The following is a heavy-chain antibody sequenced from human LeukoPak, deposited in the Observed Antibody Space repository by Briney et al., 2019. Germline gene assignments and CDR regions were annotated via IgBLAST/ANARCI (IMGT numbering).Heavy chain of an antibody. CDR3: ARDSTPQGYFDWSRHAQDGMDV. D-gene: IGHD3-9*01. Sequence: PGGSLRLSCAASGFTFSDYYMSWIRQAPGKGLEWVSYISSSGSTIYYADPVKGRFTISRDNAKNSLYLQMNSLRAEDTAVYYCARDSTPQGYFDWSRHAQDGMDVWGQGTTVTVSS. CDR1: GFTFSDYY. V-gene: IGHV3-11*01. CDR2: ISSSGSTI. J-gene: IGHJ6*02.